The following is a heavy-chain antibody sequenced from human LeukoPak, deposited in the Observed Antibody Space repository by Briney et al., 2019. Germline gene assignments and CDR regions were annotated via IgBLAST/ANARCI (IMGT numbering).Heavy chain of an antibody. CDR3: ARVPAAILGSNYYYMDV. Sequence: GGSLRLSCAASGFTVSTNYMTWVRQAPGKGLEWVSVIYSGGSTYYADSVKGRFTISRDNSKNTLYLQMNSLRAEDTAVYYCARVPAAILGSNYYYMDVWGKGTTVTISS. CDR1: GFTVSTNY. J-gene: IGHJ6*03. V-gene: IGHV3-53*01. CDR2: IYSGGST. D-gene: IGHD2-2*01.